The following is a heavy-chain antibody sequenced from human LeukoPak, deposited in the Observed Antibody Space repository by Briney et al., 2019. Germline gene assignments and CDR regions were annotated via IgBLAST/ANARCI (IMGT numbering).Heavy chain of an antibody. CDR3: ARDKDGGLDY. Sequence: PGGSLRLSCAASGFTFSSYWMSWVRQAPGKGLEWVANIRHDGGEKYYVDSVKGQFTISSDNAKNSLFLQMNSLRAEDTAVYYCARDKDGGLDYWGQGTLVTVSS. V-gene: IGHV3-7*01. D-gene: IGHD4-23*01. J-gene: IGHJ4*02. CDR1: GFTFSSYW. CDR2: IRHDGGEK.